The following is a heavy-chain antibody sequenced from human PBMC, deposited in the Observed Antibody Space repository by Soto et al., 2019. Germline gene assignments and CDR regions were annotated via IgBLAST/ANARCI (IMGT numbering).Heavy chain of an antibody. V-gene: IGHV4-61*08. CDR3: ASCPQNCITSSPCCPFFDY. CDR2: IYYSTNT. Sequence: SETLFLTCTVSGGSISGGGYYWSWIRQPPGKGLEWIGYIYYSTNTNYNPSLKSRVTISVDTSKSQFSLKLSSVTAADTALYYCASCPQNCITSSPCCPFFDYWGQGTLVTGSS. J-gene: IGHJ4*02. D-gene: IGHD3-10*01. CDR1: GGSISGGGYY.